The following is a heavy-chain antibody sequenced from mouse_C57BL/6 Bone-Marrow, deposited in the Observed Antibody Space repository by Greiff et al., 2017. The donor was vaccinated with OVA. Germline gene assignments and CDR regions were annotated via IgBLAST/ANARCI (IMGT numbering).Heavy chain of an antibody. CDR3: ARCYYGSVYWYFDV. D-gene: IGHD1-1*01. V-gene: IGHV1-82*01. Sequence: VKLMESGPELVKPGASVKISCKASGYAFRSSWMNWVKQRPGKGLEWIGRLYPGDGDTNYNGKFKGKATLTADKSSSTAYMQLSSLTSEDSAVYFCARCYYGSVYWYFDVWGTGTTVTVSS. CDR2: LYPGDGDT. J-gene: IGHJ1*03. CDR1: GYAFRSSW.